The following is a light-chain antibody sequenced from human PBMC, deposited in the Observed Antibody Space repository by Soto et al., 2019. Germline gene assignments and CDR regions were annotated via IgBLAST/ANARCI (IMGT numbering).Light chain of an antibody. J-gene: IGLJ2*01. V-gene: IGLV2-23*01. CDR3: CSYAGSSNVV. Sequence: QSALTQPASVSRSPGQSITISCTGTSSVVGSYNLVSWYQQHPGKAPKLMIYEGSKRPSGVSNRFSGSKSGNTASLTISGLQAEXEADYYCCSYAGSSNVVFGGGTKLTVL. CDR1: SSVVGSYNL. CDR2: EGS.